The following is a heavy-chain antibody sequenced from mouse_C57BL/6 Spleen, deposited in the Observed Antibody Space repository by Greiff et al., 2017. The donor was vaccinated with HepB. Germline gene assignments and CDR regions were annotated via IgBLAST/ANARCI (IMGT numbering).Heavy chain of an antibody. D-gene: IGHD2-4*01. CDR3: VRQGDDYGFDY. Sequence: EVQLVESGGGLVQPKGSLKLSCAASGFSFNTYAMNWVRQAPGKGLEWVARIRSKSNNYATYYADSVKDRFTISRDDSESMLYLQMNNLKTEDTAMYYCVRQGDDYGFDYWGQGTTLTVSS. V-gene: IGHV10-1*01. CDR2: IRSKSNNYAT. J-gene: IGHJ2*01. CDR1: GFSFNTYA.